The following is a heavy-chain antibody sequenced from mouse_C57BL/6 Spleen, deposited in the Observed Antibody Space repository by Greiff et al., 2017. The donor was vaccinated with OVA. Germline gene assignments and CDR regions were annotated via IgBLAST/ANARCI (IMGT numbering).Heavy chain of an antibody. V-gene: IGHV1-69*01. CDR1: GYTFTSYW. CDR2: IDPSDSDT. J-gene: IGHJ1*03. CDR3: ARSGGNLYFEV. Sequence: QVQLQQPGAELVMPGASVKLSCKASGYTFTSYWMHWVKQRPGQGLEWIGEIDPSDSDTKYTQKFKGKSTLTVATSSNTAYMPLSSLTSEDSAVYYCARSGGNLYFEVWGTGATVTVSS. D-gene: IGHD1-1*02.